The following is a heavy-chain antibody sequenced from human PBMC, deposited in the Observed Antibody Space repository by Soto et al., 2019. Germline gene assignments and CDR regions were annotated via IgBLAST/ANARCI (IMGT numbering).Heavy chain of an antibody. Sequence: SGPTLVNPTQTLTLTCTFSGFSFSTSQVGVGWIRQPPGKAQEWLALIYWEDDNRYSPSLRSRLSITKDTSKNQVVLTMTNMDPVDTATYFCAHIPGGYMSGWDNGYFDYWGRGALVTVSS. CDR1: GFSFSTSQVG. CDR3: AHIPGGYMSGWDNGYFDY. J-gene: IGHJ4*02. V-gene: IGHV2-5*02. D-gene: IGHD6-19*01. CDR2: IYWEDDN.